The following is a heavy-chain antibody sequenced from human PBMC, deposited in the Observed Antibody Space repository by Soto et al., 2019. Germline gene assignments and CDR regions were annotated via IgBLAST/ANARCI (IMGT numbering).Heavy chain of an antibody. J-gene: IGHJ3*01. D-gene: IGHD1-20*01. V-gene: IGHV1-69*02. CDR1: GGTFINYS. Sequence: QVQLVQSGAEVKKPGSSVKVSCKASGGTFINYSINWVRQAPGQGPEWMGSIIPIVGIGNHAQKFQGRVTINADKTTSTVYMELSSLNSEDTAVYYCARLDNFDAFDLWGQGTMVIVSS. CDR2: IIPIVGIG. CDR3: ARLDNFDAFDL.